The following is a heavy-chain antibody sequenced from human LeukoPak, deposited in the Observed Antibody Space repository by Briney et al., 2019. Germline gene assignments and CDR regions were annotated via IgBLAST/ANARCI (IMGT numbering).Heavy chain of an antibody. D-gene: IGHD1-26*01. CDR2: IYYSGST. Sequence: PSETLSLTCTVSGGSIRSPGYYWNWIRQLPGKGLEWIGYIYYSGSTYYDPSLKGRVTISLDTSKKQFSLRLSSLSAADTAVYYCARARPFTVGATLDWFDPWGQGILVTVSS. V-gene: IGHV4-31*03. J-gene: IGHJ5*02. CDR3: ARARPFTVGATLDWFDP. CDR1: GGSIRSPGYY.